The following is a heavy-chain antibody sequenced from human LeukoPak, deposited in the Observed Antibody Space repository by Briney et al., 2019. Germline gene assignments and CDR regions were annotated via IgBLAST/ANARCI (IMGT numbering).Heavy chain of an antibody. Sequence: SGTLSLTCTVSGGSISSSSYYWSWIRQPPGKGLEWIGEINHSGSTNYNPSLKSRVTISVDTTKNQFSLKLSSVTAADTAVYYCARRSITIFRTKYYYYMDVWGKGTTVTISS. D-gene: IGHD3-9*01. CDR3: ARRSITIFRTKYYYYMDV. V-gene: IGHV4-39*07. J-gene: IGHJ6*03. CDR2: INHSGST. CDR1: GGSISSSSYY.